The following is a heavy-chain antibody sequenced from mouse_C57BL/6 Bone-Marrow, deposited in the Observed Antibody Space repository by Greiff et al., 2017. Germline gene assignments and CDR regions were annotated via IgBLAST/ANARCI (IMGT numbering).Heavy chain of an antibody. Sequence: QVQLQQPGAELVKPGASVKMSCKASGYTFTSYWITWVKQRPGQGLEWIGDIYPGSGSTNYNEKFKSKATLTVDTSSSTAYMQLSSLTSEDSAVYYCASSRWYGSSYRWYFDVWGTGTTVTVSS. J-gene: IGHJ1*03. CDR1: GYTFTSYW. V-gene: IGHV1-55*01. D-gene: IGHD1-1*01. CDR2: IYPGSGST. CDR3: ASSRWYGSSYRWYFDV.